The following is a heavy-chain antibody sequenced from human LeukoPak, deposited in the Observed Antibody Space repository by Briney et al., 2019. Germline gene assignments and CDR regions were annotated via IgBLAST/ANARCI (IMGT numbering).Heavy chain of an antibody. D-gene: IGHD2-15*01. V-gene: IGHV1-2*02. CDR1: GYTFTGYY. CDR3: ARVAGYCSGGSCYRDAFDI. Sequence: ASVKVSFTASGYTFTGYYMHWVRQAPGQGLEWMGWINPNSGGTNYAQKFQGRVTVTRDTSISTACMELSRLRSDDTAVYYCARVAGYCSGGSCYRDAFDIWGQGTMVTVPS. CDR2: INPNSGGT. J-gene: IGHJ3*02.